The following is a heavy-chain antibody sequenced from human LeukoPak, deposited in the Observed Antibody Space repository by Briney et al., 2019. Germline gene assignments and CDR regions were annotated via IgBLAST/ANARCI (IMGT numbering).Heavy chain of an antibody. CDR3: ARMHLGYCSGGSCLEAAADGMDV. J-gene: IGHJ6*02. D-gene: IGHD2-15*01. V-gene: IGHV2-70*11. CDR2: IDWDDDK. CDR1: GFSLSTSGMC. Sequence: ESDPTLVNPTQTLTLTCTFSGFSLSTSGMCVSWIRQPPGKALEWLARIDWDDDKYYSTSLKTRLTISKDTSKNQVVLTMTNMDPVDTATYYCARMHLGYCSGGSCLEAAADGMDVWGQGTTVTVSS.